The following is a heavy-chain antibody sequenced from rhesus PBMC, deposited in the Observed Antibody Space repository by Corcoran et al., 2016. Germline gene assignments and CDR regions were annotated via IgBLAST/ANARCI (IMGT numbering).Heavy chain of an antibody. V-gene: IGHV4-76*01. J-gene: IGHJ4*01. Sequence: QVQLQESGPGVVKPSETLSLTCAVSGGSISGGYDWSWIRQPPGQGLEWIGYIYGSSGSTNYNPSLKNRVTISKDASKNEFSLKLSSVTAADTAVYYCARGPLTGVIGYWGQGVLVTVSS. D-gene: IGHD3-34*01. CDR3: ARGPLTGVIGY. CDR2: IYGSSGST. CDR1: GGSISGGYD.